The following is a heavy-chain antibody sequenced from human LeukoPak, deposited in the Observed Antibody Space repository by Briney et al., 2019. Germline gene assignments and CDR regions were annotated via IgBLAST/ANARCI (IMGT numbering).Heavy chain of an antibody. D-gene: IGHD2-2*01. V-gene: IGHV3-9*01. CDR3: AKDLGYCSSTSCFRPTIYGMDV. CDR2: ISWNSGSI. J-gene: IGHJ6*02. Sequence: GGSLRLSCATSGFTFDDYAMHWVRQAPGKGLEWVSGISWNSGSIVYADSAKGRFTISRDNAKNSLYLQMNSLRAEDTALYYCAKDLGYCSSTSCFRPTIYGMDVWGQGTTVTVSS. CDR1: GFTFDDYA.